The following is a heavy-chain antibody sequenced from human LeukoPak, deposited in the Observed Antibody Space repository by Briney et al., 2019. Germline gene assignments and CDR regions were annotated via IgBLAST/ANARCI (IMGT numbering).Heavy chain of an antibody. CDR3: ARKGRIYGDYDY. Sequence: ASVKVSCKASGYTFPDYYIHWVRQAPGQGLEWIGFINPNSGGTHYAQNFQGRVTVTRDTSISIVYLEMIRLRSDDTAVYYCARKGRIYGDYDYWGRGTLVTVSS. CDR2: INPNSGGT. J-gene: IGHJ4*02. D-gene: IGHD4-17*01. V-gene: IGHV1-2*02. CDR1: GYTFPDYY.